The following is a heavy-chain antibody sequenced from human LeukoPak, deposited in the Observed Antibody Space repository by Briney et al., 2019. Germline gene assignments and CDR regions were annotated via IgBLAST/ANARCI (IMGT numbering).Heavy chain of an antibody. J-gene: IGHJ4*02. V-gene: IGHV3-9*01. CDR3: AEERGRDHIAVAGEGFDY. CDR2: IGWNSGTI. CDR1: GFTFDDYA. Sequence: GRSLRLSCAASGFTFDDYAMHWVRQVPGKGLEWVSGIGWNSGTIHYADSVKGRFTISRDNAKNSLYLQMNSLRAEDTALYYCAEERGRDHIAVAGEGFDYWGQGTLVTVSS. D-gene: IGHD6-19*01.